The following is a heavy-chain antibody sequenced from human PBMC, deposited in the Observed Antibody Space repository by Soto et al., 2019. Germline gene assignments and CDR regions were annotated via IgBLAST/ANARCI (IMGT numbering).Heavy chain of an antibody. CDR3: AKWYYYDSRPRKYFDY. CDR1: GFTFSSYA. CDR2: VSGSGGTT. Sequence: EVQLLKSGGGLVEPGGTVRLSCAASGFTFSSYAMSWVRQAPGKGLEWVSAVSGSGGTTYYADSVKGRFTISRDNSKNTVYLQMNSLRVEDTAVYYCAKWYYYDSRPRKYFDYWGQGTLVIVSS. V-gene: IGHV3-23*01. J-gene: IGHJ4*02. D-gene: IGHD3-22*01.